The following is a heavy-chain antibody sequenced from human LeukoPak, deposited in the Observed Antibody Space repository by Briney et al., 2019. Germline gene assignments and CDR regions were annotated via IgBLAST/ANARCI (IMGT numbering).Heavy chain of an antibody. Sequence: ASVKVSCKASDYTFSSYGITWVRQAPGQGLEWMGWISANSGAAGYAHKFQGRVTMTTDTSTSTAYMELRNLRSDDTAVYYCAKDRWRDGSSSFDNWGQGTLVTVSS. V-gene: IGHV1-18*01. CDR3: AKDRWRDGSSSFDN. J-gene: IGHJ4*02. D-gene: IGHD6-6*01. CDR1: DYTFSSYG. CDR2: ISANSGAA.